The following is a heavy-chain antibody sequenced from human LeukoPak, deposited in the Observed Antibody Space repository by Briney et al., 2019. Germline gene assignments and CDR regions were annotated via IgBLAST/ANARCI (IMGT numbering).Heavy chain of an antibody. CDR3: ERDYSGDEDFDY. CDR2: IDNSGVTT. CDR1: GFAFSSYE. D-gene: IGHD5-12*01. J-gene: IGHJ4*02. Sequence: PGGSLRLSCLASGFAFSSYEMTWVRQATGKGLEWVSFIDNSGVTTYYADSVKGRFTMSRDNAKNSLYLQMNSLRVEDTAMYYCERDYSGDEDFDYWSQGTLVTVSS. V-gene: IGHV3-48*03.